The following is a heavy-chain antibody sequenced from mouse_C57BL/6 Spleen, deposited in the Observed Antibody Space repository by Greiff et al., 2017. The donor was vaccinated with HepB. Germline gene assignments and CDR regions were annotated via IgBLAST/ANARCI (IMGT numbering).Heavy chain of an antibody. Sequence: DVQLQESEPGLVKPSQSLSLTCSVTGYSITSGYYWNWIRQFPGNKLEWMGYISYDGSNNYNPSLKNRISITRDISKNQFFLKLNSVTTEDTATYYCARAPGYYGSSPPWFAYWGQGTLVTVSA. CDR1: GYSITSGYY. J-gene: IGHJ3*01. CDR3: ARAPGYYGSSPPWFAY. CDR2: ISYDGSN. D-gene: IGHD1-1*01. V-gene: IGHV3-6*01.